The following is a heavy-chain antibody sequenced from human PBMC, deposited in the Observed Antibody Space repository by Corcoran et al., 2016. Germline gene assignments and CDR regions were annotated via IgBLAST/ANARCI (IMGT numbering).Heavy chain of an antibody. V-gene: IGHV1-69*01. CDR2: IIPIFGTA. CDR3: ARDSGRSLDSSGYPFDY. D-gene: IGHD3-22*01. J-gene: IGHJ4*02. CDR1: GGTFSSYA. Sequence: QVQLVQSGAEVKKSGSAVKVSCKASGGTFSSYAISWVRQAPGQGLEWMGGIIPIFGTANYAQKFQGRVTITADESTSTAYMELSSLRSEDTAVYYCARDSGRSLDSSGYPFDYWGQGTLVTVSS.